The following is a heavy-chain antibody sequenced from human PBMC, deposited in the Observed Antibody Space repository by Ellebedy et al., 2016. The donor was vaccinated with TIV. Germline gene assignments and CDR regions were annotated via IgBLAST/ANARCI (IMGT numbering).Heavy chain of an antibody. J-gene: IGHJ3*02. CDR2: IYYSGST. CDR3: ARQRRYFDWLGPPNDAFDI. Sequence: SETLSLXCAVYGGSFSGYYWSWIRQPPGKGLEWIGSIYYSGSTYYNPSLKSRVTISVDTSKNQFSLKLSSVTAADTAVYYCARQRRYFDWLGPPNDAFDIWGQGTMVTVSS. V-gene: IGHV4-34*01. D-gene: IGHD3-9*01. CDR1: GGSFSGYY.